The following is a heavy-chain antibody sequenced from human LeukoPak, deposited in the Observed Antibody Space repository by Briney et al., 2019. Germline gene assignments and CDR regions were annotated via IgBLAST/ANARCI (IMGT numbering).Heavy chain of an antibody. CDR2: IYYSGST. D-gene: IGHD5-12*01. CDR3: AKGRYSGYDAFDI. J-gene: IGHJ3*02. CDR1: GGSISSHY. Sequence: SETLSLTCTVSGGSISSHYWSCIRQPPGKGLEWIGYIYYSGSTTYNPSLKSRVTISVDTSKNQFSLKLSSVTAADTAVYYCAKGRYSGYDAFDIWGQGTMVTVSS. V-gene: IGHV4-59*08.